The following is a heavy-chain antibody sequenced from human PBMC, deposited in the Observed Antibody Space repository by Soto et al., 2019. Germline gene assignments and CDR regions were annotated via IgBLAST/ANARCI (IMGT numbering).Heavy chain of an antibody. D-gene: IGHD1-20*01. CDR1: GFTFSSYA. J-gene: IGHJ6*02. CDR3: ANNPNHFNWNYYGMDV. V-gene: IGHV3-23*01. Sequence: GGSLRLSCAASGFTFSSYAMSWVRQAPGKGLEWVSAISGSGGSTYYADSVKGRFTISRDNSKNTLYLQMNSLRAEDTAVYYCANNPNHFNWNYYGMDVWGQGTTVTVSS. CDR2: ISGSGGST.